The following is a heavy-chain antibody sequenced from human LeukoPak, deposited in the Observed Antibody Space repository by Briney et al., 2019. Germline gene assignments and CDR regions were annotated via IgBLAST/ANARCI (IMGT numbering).Heavy chain of an antibody. CDR2: VNPNSGGT. V-gene: IGHV1-2*02. Sequence: GASVKVSCKASGYTFTAYFIFWVRQAPGQGPEWMGWVNPNSGGTYYAQKFQGRVTMTRDTSISTAYMELSSLRPDDTAVYYCARDQGWGGGSHNWFDPWGQGTLVTVSS. CDR3: ARDQGWGGGSHNWFDP. D-gene: IGHD4-23*01. CDR1: GYTFTAYF. J-gene: IGHJ5*02.